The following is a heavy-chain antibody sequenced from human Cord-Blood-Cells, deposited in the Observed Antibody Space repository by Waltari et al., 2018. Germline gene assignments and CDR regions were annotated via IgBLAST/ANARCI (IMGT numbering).Heavy chain of an antibody. V-gene: IGHV1-18*01. D-gene: IGHD2-15*01. CDR2: ISAYNGNT. CDR3: ARAGGYCSGGSCSAFDI. Sequence: QVQLVQSGAEVKKPGASVKVSCKASGYTFTSYGISWARQAPGQGLEWMGWISAYNGNTNYAQKPQGRVTMTTDTSTSTAYMELRSLRSDDTAVYYCARAGGYCSGGSCSAFDIWGQGTMVTVSS. J-gene: IGHJ3*02. CDR1: GYTFTSYG.